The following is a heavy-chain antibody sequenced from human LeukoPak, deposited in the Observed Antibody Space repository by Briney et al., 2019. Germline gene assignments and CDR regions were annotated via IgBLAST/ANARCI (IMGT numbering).Heavy chain of an antibody. CDR2: ISAYNGNT. CDR3: ASGPTIFGVVTKDY. D-gene: IGHD3-3*01. V-gene: IGHV1-18*01. CDR1: GYTFTSYG. Sequence: ASVKVSCKASGYTFTSYGISWVRQAPGQGLEWMGWISAYNGNTNYAQKLQGRVTMTTDTSTSTAYMELRSLRSDDTAVYYCASGPTIFGVVTKDYWGQETLVTVSS. J-gene: IGHJ4*02.